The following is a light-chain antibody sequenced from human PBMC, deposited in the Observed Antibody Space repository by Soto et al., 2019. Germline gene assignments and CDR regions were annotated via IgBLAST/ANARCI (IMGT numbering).Light chain of an antibody. J-gene: IGKJ4*01. CDR2: GAS. CDR1: QSVRSN. Sequence: EIVMTQSPATLSVSPGESATLSCRASQSVRSNLAWYQQKPGQAPRLLIYGASTRATGIPARFSGSGSGTEYTLTISGLQSEHFAVYYCHQYNIWPPLLFGGGTKVEIK. CDR3: HQYNIWPPLL. V-gene: IGKV3-15*01.